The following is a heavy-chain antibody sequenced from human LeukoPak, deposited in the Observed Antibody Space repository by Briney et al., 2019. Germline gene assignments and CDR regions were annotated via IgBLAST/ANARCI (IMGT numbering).Heavy chain of an antibody. CDR1: GGSISSSSYY. D-gene: IGHD2-2*01. J-gene: IGHJ5*02. Sequence: SETLSLTCTVSGGSISSSSYYWGWIRQPLGKGLEWIGSIYYSGSTYYNPSLKSRVTISVDTSKNQFSLKLSSVTAADTAVYYCANSLGYCSSTSCYWAWFDPWGQGTLVTVSS. CDR2: IYYSGST. V-gene: IGHV4-39*01. CDR3: ANSLGYCSSTSCYWAWFDP.